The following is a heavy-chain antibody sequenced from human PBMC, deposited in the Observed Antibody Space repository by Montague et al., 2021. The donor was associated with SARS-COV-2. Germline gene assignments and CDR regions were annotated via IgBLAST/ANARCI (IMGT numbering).Heavy chain of an antibody. CDR3: ARHLAVGTSGFDL. CDR2: INYTGSA. CDR1: GGSINNYY. Sequence: SETLSLTCTVSGGSINNYYWSWIRQSPEKGPEWIAFINYTGSANYNPSLKSRVTISVDPYKNQFSLKLTSVTAADAALYYCARHLAVGTSGFDLWGQGTKVTVSS. V-gene: IGHV4-59*08. D-gene: IGHD6-19*01. J-gene: IGHJ3*01.